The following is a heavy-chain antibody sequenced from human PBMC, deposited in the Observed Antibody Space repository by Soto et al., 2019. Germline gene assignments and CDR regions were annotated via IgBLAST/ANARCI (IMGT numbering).Heavy chain of an antibody. D-gene: IGHD1-26*01. Sequence: QVQLVESGGGVDQTGRSLRLSCAASGITFSSYGMDWVRQAPGKGLEWVAVIWYDGSNKYYADSVKGRFTISRDNSKNTLYLQMNTLRAEDTAVYYCARYVGSGYFDYWGQGTLVTVSS. CDR2: IWYDGSNK. CDR1: GITFSSYG. CDR3: ARYVGSGYFDY. J-gene: IGHJ4*02. V-gene: IGHV3-33*01.